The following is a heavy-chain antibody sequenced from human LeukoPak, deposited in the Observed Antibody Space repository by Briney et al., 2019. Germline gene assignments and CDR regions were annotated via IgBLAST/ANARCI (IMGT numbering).Heavy chain of an antibody. CDR2: VYYSGRT. CDR3: ARDRDYYDSSGYSLLDF. D-gene: IGHD3-22*01. J-gene: IGHJ4*02. Sequence: SETLSLTCTVSGGSLSNSRYYWGWIRQPPGKGLEWIGNVYYSGRTYYNPSLKSRVTISIDTSKNQFSLRLSSVTAADTAVYYCARDRDYYDSSGYSLLDFWGQGTLVTVSS. V-gene: IGHV4-39*07. CDR1: GGSLSNSRYY.